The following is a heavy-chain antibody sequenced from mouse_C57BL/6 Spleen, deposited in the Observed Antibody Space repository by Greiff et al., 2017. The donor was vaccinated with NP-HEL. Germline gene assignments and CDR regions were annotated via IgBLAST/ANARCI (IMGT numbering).Heavy chain of an antibody. V-gene: IGHV1-81*01. CDR2: IYPRSGNT. CDR3: ARRTVVATGDYFDY. J-gene: IGHJ2*01. CDR1: GYTFTSYG. Sequence: VQLQQSGAELARPGASVKLSCKASGYTFTSYGISWVKQRTGQGLEWIGEIYPRSGNTYYNEKFKGKATLTADKSSSTAYMELRSLTSEDSAVYFCARRTVVATGDYFDYWGQGTTLTVSS. D-gene: IGHD1-1*01.